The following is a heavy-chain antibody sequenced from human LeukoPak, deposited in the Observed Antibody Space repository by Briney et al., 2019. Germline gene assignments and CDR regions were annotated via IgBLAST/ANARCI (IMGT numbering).Heavy chain of an antibody. CDR2: FDPEDGET. D-gene: IGHD3-9*01. Sequence: ASVKVSCKVSGYTLTELSMHWVRQAPGKGLEWIGGFDPEDGETIYAQKFQGRVTMTEDTSTDTAYMELSNLRSEDTVVYYCATQYYDILTGYYDINWFDPWGQGTLVTVSS. V-gene: IGHV1-24*01. CDR1: GYTLTELS. CDR3: ATQYYDILTGYYDINWFDP. J-gene: IGHJ5*02.